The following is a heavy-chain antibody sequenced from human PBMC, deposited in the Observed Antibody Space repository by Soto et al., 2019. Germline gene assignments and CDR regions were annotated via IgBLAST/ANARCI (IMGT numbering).Heavy chain of an antibody. Sequence: GGSLRLSCAASGFTFSSYGMHWVRQAPGKGLEWVAVIWYDGSNKYYADSVKGRFTISRDNSKNTLYLQMNSLRAEDTAVYYCARALNSESYYYDSSGLDYFGQVPLVTVSS. CDR1: GFTFSSYG. D-gene: IGHD3-22*01. V-gene: IGHV3-33*01. CDR2: IWYDGSNK. J-gene: IGHJ4*02. CDR3: ARALNSESYYYDSSGLDY.